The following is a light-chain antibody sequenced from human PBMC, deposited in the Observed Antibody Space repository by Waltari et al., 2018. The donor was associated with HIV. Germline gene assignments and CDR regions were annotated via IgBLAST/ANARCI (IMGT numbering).Light chain of an antibody. J-gene: IGKJ2*01. V-gene: IGKV3-20*01. CDR2: DAS. Sequence: EPVLTQSPGPLSLSSGERATLSCRASQTINSYYFAWYQHKPGLPPRLLIYDASTRAAGIPDRFSGGVSGTDFTLTISRLEPEDFAIYFCQQYEASPPMYTFGQGTRLEV. CDR1: QTINSYY. CDR3: QQYEASPPMYT.